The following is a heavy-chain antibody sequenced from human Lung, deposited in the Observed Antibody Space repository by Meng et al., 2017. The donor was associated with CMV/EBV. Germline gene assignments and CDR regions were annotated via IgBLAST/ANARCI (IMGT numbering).Heavy chain of an antibody. CDR3: AGFGVAITNGLDV. CDR1: GFTFSAYS. V-gene: IGHV3-21*01. Sequence: GGSLRLXCAASGFTFSAYSMNWVRQAPGKGLEWVSSISTTSTYIYYADSMKGRFTISRDNAKNLLFLQMNSLSVEDTAVYYCAGFGVAITNGLDVWAQGTXVTVSS. D-gene: IGHD3-3*01. J-gene: IGHJ6*02. CDR2: ISTTSTYI.